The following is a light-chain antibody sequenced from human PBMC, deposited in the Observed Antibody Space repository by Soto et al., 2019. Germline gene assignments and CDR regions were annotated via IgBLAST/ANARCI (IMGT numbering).Light chain of an antibody. CDR2: EVT. J-gene: IGLJ1*01. CDR3: CSYAGNSEV. Sequence: QSALTQPASVSGSPGQSITIPRTGTSGDVGGYNLVSWYQQHPGKAPKLMIYEVTERPSGVSNRFSGSKSGNTASLTISGLQPDDEAAYYCCSYAGNSEVFGTGTKVTV. V-gene: IGLV2-23*02. CDR1: SGDVGGYNL.